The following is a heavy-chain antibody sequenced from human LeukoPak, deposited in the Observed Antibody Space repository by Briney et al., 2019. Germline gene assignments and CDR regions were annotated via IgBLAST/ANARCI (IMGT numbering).Heavy chain of an antibody. D-gene: IGHD6-19*01. Sequence: GGSLRLSCAASGFTFSSYAMSWVRQAPGKGLEWVSSISSSSSYIYYADSVKGRFTISRDNAKNSLYLQMNSLRAEDTAVYYCASDSSGGREDYWGQGTLVTVSS. V-gene: IGHV3-21*01. J-gene: IGHJ4*02. CDR2: ISSSSSYI. CDR3: ASDSSGGREDY. CDR1: GFTFSSYA.